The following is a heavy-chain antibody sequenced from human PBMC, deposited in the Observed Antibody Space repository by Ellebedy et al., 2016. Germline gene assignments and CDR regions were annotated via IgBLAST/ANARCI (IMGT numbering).Heavy chain of an antibody. J-gene: IGHJ6*02. CDR3: ARDDGSGYYYYGMDV. CDR1: GGSFSGYY. V-gene: IGHV4-34*01. Sequence: SETLSLXCAVYGGSFSGYYWSWIRQPPGKGLEWIGEINHSGSTNYNPSLKSRVTISVDTSKNQFSLKLSSVTAADTAVYYCARDDGSGYYYYGMDVWGQGTTVTVSS. D-gene: IGHD3-10*01. CDR2: INHSGST.